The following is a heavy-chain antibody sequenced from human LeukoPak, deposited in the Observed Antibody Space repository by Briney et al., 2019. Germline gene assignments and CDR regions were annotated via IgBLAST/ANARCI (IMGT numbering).Heavy chain of an antibody. Sequence: ASVKVSCKASGYTFTGYYMHWVRQAPGQDLEWMGWINTNTGNPTYVQGFTGRFVFSLDTSVSTAYLHISSLKAEDTGVYYCARDGGIAADGTVFDYWGQGTLVTVSS. V-gene: IGHV7-4-1*02. CDR2: INTNTGNP. D-gene: IGHD6-13*01. J-gene: IGHJ4*02. CDR1: GYTFTGYY. CDR3: ARDGGIAADGTVFDY.